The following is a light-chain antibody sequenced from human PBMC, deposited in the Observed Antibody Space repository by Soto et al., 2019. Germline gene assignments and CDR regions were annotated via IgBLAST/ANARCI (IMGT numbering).Light chain of an antibody. CDR1: QSVGSS. CDR2: DAY. V-gene: IGKV3-11*01. Sequence: EIVLTKSPATLSLSPGERATLSCRASQSVGSSLAWYRQKPGQAPRLLIYDAYNRATGVPGRFSGSGSGTDFTLTITSLEPEDFAVYYCQQRSEWPRLWTFGGGTKVENK. J-gene: IGKJ4*01. CDR3: QQRSEWPRLWT.